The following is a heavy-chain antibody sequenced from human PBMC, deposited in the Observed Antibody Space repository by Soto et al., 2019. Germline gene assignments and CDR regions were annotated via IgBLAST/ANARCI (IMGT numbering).Heavy chain of an antibody. CDR3: ARAGKGYYYDSSGYLFPFDY. J-gene: IGHJ4*02. V-gene: IGHV4-61*01. Sequence: NPSETLSLTCTVSGGSVSSGSYYWSWIRQPPGKGLEWIGYIYYSGSTNYNPSLKSRVTISVDTSKNQFSLKLSSVTAADTAVYYCARAGKGYYYDSSGYLFPFDYWGQGTLVTVSS. CDR2: IYYSGST. CDR1: GGSVSSGSYY. D-gene: IGHD3-22*01.